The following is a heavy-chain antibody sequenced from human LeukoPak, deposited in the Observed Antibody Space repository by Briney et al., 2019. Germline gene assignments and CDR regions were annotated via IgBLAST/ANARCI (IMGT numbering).Heavy chain of an antibody. CDR2: ISSSSSYI. CDR3: ARARFGDWFDP. V-gene: IGHV3-21*01. CDR1: GFTFSSYS. J-gene: IGHJ5*02. Sequence: GGSLRLSCAASGFTFSSYSMNWVCQAPGKGLEWVSSISSSSSYIYYADSVKGRFTISRDNAKNSLYLQMNSLRAEDTAVYYCARARFGDWFDPWGQGTLVTVSS. D-gene: IGHD3-10*01.